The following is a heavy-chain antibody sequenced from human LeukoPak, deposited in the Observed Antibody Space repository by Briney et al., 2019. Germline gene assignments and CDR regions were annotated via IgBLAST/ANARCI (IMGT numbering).Heavy chain of an antibody. CDR3: ARVNPAGDYGDYKGLAEPPYGMDV. CDR2: IYYSGST. J-gene: IGHJ6*02. Sequence: PSQTLSLTCTVSGGSISSGDYYWSWIRQPPGKGLEWIGYIYYSGSTYYNPSLKSRVTISVDTSKNQFSLKLSSVTAADTAVYYCARVNPAGDYGDYKGLAEPPYGMDVWGQGTTVTVSS. D-gene: IGHD4-17*01. CDR1: GGSISSGDYY. V-gene: IGHV4-30-4*08.